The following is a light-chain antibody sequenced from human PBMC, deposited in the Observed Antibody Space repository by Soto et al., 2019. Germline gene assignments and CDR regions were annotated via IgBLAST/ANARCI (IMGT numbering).Light chain of an antibody. CDR2: DAS. CDR1: QSVISN. Sequence: EIVLTQSPGTLSLSPGGRATLSCRASQSVISNLAWYQQKPGQAPRLLIYDASTRATGIPARFIGSGSGTEFTLTISSLEPEDFAVYYCQQRSNWPLTFGQGTRLEIK. J-gene: IGKJ5*01. CDR3: QQRSNWPLT. V-gene: IGKV3-11*01.